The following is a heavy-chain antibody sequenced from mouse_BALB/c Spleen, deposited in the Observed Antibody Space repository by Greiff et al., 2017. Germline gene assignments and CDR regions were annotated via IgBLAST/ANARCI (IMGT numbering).Heavy chain of an antibody. CDR3: AREKVPAWFAY. J-gene: IGHJ3*01. V-gene: IGHV3-6*02. D-gene: IGHD2-14*01. CDR2: ISYDGSN. Sequence: EVKVEESGPGLVKPSQSLSLTCSVTGYSITSGYYWNWIRQFPGNKLEWMGYISYDGSNNYNPSLKNRISITRDTSKNQFFLKLNSVTTEDTATYYCAREKVPAWFAYWGQGTLVTVSA. CDR1: GYSITSGYY.